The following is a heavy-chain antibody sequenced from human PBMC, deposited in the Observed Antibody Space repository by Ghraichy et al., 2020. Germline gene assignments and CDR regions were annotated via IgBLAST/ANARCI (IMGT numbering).Heavy chain of an antibody. CDR1: GFTVSSNY. CDR3: NLVCRELKAGRCDPREGLDY. Sequence: GGSLRLSCAASGFTVSSNYMSWVRQAPGKGLEWVSVIYSGGSTYYADSVKGRFTISRDNSKNTLYLQMNSLRAEDTAVYYCNLVCRELKAGRCDPREGLDYWGQGTLVTVSS. D-gene: IGHD1-26*01. CDR2: IYSGGST. J-gene: IGHJ4*02. V-gene: IGHV3-53*01.